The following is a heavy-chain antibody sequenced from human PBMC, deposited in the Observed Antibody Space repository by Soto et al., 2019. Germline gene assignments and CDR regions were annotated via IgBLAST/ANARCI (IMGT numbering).Heavy chain of an antibody. Sequence: GGSLSLSCAATSAFRFSSYSISWVRQTPGKGLEWVSAITGSGDKTYYADSVEGRFTISRDNSKDTHYLQMSSLRAEDTAIYYCANMRGFFEFWGQGTLVTVSS. J-gene: IGHJ4*02. CDR3: ANMRGFFEF. CDR1: AFRFSSYS. CDR2: ITGSGDKT. V-gene: IGHV3-23*01. D-gene: IGHD3-16*01.